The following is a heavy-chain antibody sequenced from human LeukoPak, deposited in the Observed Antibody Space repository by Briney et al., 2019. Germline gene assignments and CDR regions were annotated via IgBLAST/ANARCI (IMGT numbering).Heavy chain of an antibody. J-gene: IGHJ4*02. Sequence: GGSLRLSCAASGFTFSSYWMSWVRQAPGKGLEWVANIKQDGSEKYYVDSVKGRFTVSRDNAKNSLYLQMNSLRAEDTAVYYCARRAGAYSHPYDYWGQGTLVTVSS. V-gene: IGHV3-7*01. CDR3: ARRAGAYSHPYDY. CDR2: IKQDGSEK. D-gene: IGHD4/OR15-4a*01. CDR1: GFTFSSYW.